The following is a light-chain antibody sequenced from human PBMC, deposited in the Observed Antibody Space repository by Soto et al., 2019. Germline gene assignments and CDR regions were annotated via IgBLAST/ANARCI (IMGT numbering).Light chain of an antibody. V-gene: IGLV2-14*01. J-gene: IGLJ1*01. CDR1: SSDVGAYNY. CDR2: DVT. CDR3: SSYTTNTTPYV. Sequence: QSVLTQPASVSGSPGQSIAISCTGTSSDVGAYNYVSWYQQHPGKVPKLVIYDVTNRPSGVSDRFSGSKSGNTASLTISGLQAEDEADYYCSSYTTNTTPYVFGTGTK.